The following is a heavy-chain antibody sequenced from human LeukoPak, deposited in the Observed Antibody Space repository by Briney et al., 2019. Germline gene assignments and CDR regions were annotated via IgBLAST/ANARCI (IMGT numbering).Heavy chain of an antibody. Sequence: PSQTLSLTCTVSGGSIISSAYYWGWIRQPTGKGLEWIGYIYYSGSTYYKPSRKSRFTISVDASKNQFSLKLSSVTAADTAVYYCARDRGRKGITGFDYWGQGTLVTVSS. CDR2: IYYSGST. D-gene: IGHD1-20*01. J-gene: IGHJ4*02. CDR1: GGSIISSAYY. V-gene: IGHV4-30-4*08. CDR3: ARDRGRKGITGFDY.